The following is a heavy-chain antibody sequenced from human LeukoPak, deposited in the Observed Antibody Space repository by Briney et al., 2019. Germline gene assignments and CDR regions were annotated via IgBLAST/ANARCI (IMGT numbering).Heavy chain of an antibody. Sequence: SVKVSCKASGGTFSSYAISWVRQAPGQGLEWMGRIIPILGIANYAQKFQGRVTITADKSTSTAYMELSSLRSEDTAVYYCARDTIFGVVIMGEFDYWGQGTLVTVSS. CDR3: ARDTIFGVVIMGEFDY. D-gene: IGHD3-3*01. V-gene: IGHV1-69*04. CDR2: IIPILGIA. CDR1: GGTFSSYA. J-gene: IGHJ4*02.